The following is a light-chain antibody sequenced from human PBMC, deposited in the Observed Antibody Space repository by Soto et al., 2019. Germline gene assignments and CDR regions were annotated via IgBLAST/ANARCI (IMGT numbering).Light chain of an antibody. Sequence: QSVLTQPPSASGTPGQRVTISCSGSSSNIGINYVYWYQHLPGTAPKLLIYRSNLRPSGVPDRFSGSKSGTSASLAINGLRSEDEADYYCATWDDALSGRLFGGGTKLTVL. CDR3: ATWDDALSGRL. CDR1: SSNIGINY. CDR2: RSN. J-gene: IGLJ3*02. V-gene: IGLV1-47*02.